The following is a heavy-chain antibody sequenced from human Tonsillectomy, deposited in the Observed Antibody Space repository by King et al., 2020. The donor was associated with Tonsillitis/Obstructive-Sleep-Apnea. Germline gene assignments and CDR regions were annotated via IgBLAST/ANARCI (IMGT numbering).Heavy chain of an antibody. D-gene: IGHD7-27*01. CDR3: AQGRVSTAAKWGFS. Sequence: VQLVESGGGLVQPGGSLRLSCAASGFTFSDYAMSWVRQAPGKGLEWVSTISGSGNSAPHADSVKGRFTISRENSKNTLFLQLICLRVEDTAVYYCAQGRVSTAAKWGFSWGQGTLVTVSS. V-gene: IGHV3-23*04. J-gene: IGHJ5*02. CDR1: GFTFSDYA. CDR2: ISGSGNSA.